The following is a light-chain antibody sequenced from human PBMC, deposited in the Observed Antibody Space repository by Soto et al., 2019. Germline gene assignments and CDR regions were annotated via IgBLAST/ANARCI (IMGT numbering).Light chain of an antibody. V-gene: IGKV1-17*01. J-gene: IGKJ1*01. CDR2: AAS. Sequence: DIQMTQSPSSLSASVGDRVTITCRASQDIRSDLGWYQQKPGKAPKRLIYAASSLQSGVPSRFSGSGSGTEFTLTISSLQPEDLATYYGLQHHNFRTFGQGTNVEIK. CDR3: LQHHNFRT. CDR1: QDIRSD.